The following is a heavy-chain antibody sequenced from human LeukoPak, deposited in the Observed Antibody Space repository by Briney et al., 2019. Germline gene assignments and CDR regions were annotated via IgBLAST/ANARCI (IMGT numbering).Heavy chain of an antibody. CDR2: VYHSGST. V-gene: IGHV4-38-2*02. J-gene: IGHJ4*02. Sequence: SETLSLTCIVSGHSISSVYYWGWIRQSPGKGLEWIGNVYHSGSTYYNPSLKSRVTISVDTSKNQFSLKLSSVTAADTAVYYCARTKYYYDSSGYYDYFDYWGQGTLVTVSS. D-gene: IGHD3-22*01. CDR1: GHSISSVYY. CDR3: ARTKYYYDSSGYYDYFDY.